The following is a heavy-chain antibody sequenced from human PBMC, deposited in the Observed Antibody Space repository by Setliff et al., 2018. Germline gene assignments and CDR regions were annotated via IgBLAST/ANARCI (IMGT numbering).Heavy chain of an antibody. D-gene: IGHD3-3*01. CDR3: ASWYYDFWSGYYIPGYFDY. J-gene: IGHJ4*02. Sequence: SETLSLTCTVSGGSISSYYWSWIRQPPGKGLEWIGYIYYSGSTNYNPSLKSRVTISVDTSKKQFSLKLSSVTAADTAVYYCASWYYDFWSGYYIPGYFDYWGQGTLVTVSS. CDR2: IYYSGST. V-gene: IGHV4-59*08. CDR1: GGSISSYY.